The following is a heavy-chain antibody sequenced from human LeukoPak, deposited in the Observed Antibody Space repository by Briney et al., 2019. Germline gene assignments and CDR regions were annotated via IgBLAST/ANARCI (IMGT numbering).Heavy chain of an antibody. CDR3: PRERHSCGRDRSDY. J-gene: IGHJ4*02. V-gene: IGHV3-48*03. D-gene: IGHD2-21*02. Sequence: GGSLRLSCVASGFTFSIYEMNWVRQAPGKGLEWVSYIIQSGSTVYYADSVKGRFTISRDNAKNSLYLQTNRLRAAATAVYYCPRERHSCGRDRSDYWGQATLPTVSS. CDR1: GFTFSIYE. CDR2: IIQSGSTV.